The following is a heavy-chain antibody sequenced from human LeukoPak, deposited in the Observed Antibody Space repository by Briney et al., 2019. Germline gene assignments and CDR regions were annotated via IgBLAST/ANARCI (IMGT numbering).Heavy chain of an antibody. V-gene: IGHV3-30*04. CDR1: GFAFSHYT. CDR3: ARDQIIVATILDYYYGMDV. J-gene: IGHJ6*02. CDR2: ISYDRDYK. Sequence: PGGSLRLSCAASGFAFSHYTMQWVRQAPGKGLEWVAVISYDRDYKYYADSVKGRFTISRDNSKNTLYLQMNSLRAEDTAVYYCARDQIIVATILDYYYGMDVWGQGTTVTVSS. D-gene: IGHD5-12*01.